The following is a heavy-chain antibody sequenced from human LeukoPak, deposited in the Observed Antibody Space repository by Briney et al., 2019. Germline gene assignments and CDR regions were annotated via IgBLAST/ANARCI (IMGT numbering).Heavy chain of an antibody. V-gene: IGHV4-59*08. J-gene: IGHJ4*02. CDR2: IYYSGST. D-gene: IGHD6-6*01. CDR3: ASGKYSSSSY. Sequence: SETLSLTCTVSGGSISSYYWSWIRQPPGKGLEWIGYIYYSGSTNYNPSLKSRVTISVDTSKNQFSLKVKYVTAADTAVYYCASGKYSSSSYWGQGTLVTVSS. CDR1: GGSISSYY.